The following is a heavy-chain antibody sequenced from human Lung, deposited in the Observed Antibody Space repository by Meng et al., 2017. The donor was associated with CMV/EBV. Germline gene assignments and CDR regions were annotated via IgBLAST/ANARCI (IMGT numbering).Heavy chain of an antibody. J-gene: IGHJ4*02. V-gene: IGHV3-23*01. Sequence: GEXXKISCAASGFPFSSYAMSWVRQAPGKGLEWVSAISGGGDRTYNADSVRGRFTISRDESKNTVYLQMSSLRAEDTAVYYCAKGPLRSGSYPSYFDYWGQGALVTAPQ. CDR2: ISGGGDRT. CDR3: AKGPLRSGSYPSYFDY. CDR1: GFPFSSYA. D-gene: IGHD1-26*01.